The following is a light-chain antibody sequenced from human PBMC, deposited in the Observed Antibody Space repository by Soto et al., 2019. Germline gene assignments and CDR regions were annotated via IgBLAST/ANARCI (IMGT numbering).Light chain of an antibody. V-gene: IGLV2-23*01. CDR1: SSDVASYNL. CDR3: CSYAGRSTWV. CDR2: EGF. Sequence: QSVLTQPASVSGSPGQSITIPCTGTSSDVASYNLVSWYQQYPGKAPKLMIYEGFKRPSGVSHRFSGSKSGNTASLTISGLQAEDEANYYCCSYAGRSTWVFGGGTSSPS. J-gene: IGLJ3*02.